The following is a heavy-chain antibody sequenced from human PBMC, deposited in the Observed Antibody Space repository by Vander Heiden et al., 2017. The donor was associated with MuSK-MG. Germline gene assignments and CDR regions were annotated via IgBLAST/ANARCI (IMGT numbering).Heavy chain of an antibody. Sequence: QVQLQESGPGLVKPSETLSLTCAVSGYSISSGYYWGWIRQPPGKGLEWIGSIYHSGSTYYNPSLKSRVTISVDTSKNQFSLKLSSVTAADTAVYYCARHAPQMYNWNYESPFGYWGQGTLVTVSS. J-gene: IGHJ4*02. D-gene: IGHD1-7*01. CDR1: GYSISSGYY. V-gene: IGHV4-38-2*01. CDR2: IYHSGST. CDR3: ARHAPQMYNWNYESPFGY.